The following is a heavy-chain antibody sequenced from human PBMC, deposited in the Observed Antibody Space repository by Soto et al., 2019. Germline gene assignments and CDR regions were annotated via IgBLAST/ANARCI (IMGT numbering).Heavy chain of an antibody. CDR2: ISSSSSYI. CDR1: GFTFNNYN. CDR3: ARDRVSDIGSYYYYGLDV. J-gene: IGHJ6*02. D-gene: IGHD2-2*03. Sequence: GGSLRLSCAASGFTFNNYNMNWVRQAPGKGLEWVSCISSSSSYIYYADSVRGRFTISRDNAKTSLYLQMNSLRAEDTAVYYCARDRVSDIGSYYYYGLDVWGQGTTVTVSS. V-gene: IGHV3-21*01.